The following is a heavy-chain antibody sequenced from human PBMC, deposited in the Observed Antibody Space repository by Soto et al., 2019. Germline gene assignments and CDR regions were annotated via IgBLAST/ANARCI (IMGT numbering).Heavy chain of an antibody. CDR1: GGSISSYY. V-gene: IGHV4-59*01. D-gene: IGHD3-3*01. CDR3: ARAYFWSGYYNNWFDP. CDR2: IYYTDNT. Sequence: SETLSLTCTVSGGSISSYYWSWIRQPPGKGLESIGRIYYTDNTNYNPSLKSRVTISVDTSKNQFSLKLSSVTAADTAVYYCARAYFWSGYYNNWFDPWGQGTLVTVSS. J-gene: IGHJ5*02.